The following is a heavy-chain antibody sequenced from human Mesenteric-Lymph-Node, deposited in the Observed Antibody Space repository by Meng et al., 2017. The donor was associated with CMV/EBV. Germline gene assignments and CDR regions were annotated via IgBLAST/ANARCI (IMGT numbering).Heavy chain of an antibody. J-gene: IGHJ4*02. Sequence: CTVSGGSISSSSCYWGWIRQPPGKGLEWIGSIYYSGSTYYNPSLKSRVTISVDTSKNQFSLKLSSVTAADTAVYYCAIMSPYGEADYWGQGTLVTVSS. D-gene: IGHD3-10*01. V-gene: IGHV4-39*01. CDR3: AIMSPYGEADY. CDR1: GGSISSSSCY. CDR2: IYYSGST.